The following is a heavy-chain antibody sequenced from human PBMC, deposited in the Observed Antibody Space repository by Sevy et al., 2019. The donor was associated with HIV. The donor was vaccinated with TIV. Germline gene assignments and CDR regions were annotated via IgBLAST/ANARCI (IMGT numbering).Heavy chain of an antibody. J-gene: IGHJ1*01. CDR2: ITAYNGNT. D-gene: IGHD1-26*01. CDR1: GYTFTSYH. V-gene: IGHV1-18*01. CDR3: ARAPSGSQGPGQYFHH. Sequence: ASVKVSCKASGYTFTSYHITWVRQAPGQGLEWMGWITAYNGNTNYAQRLQGRVTMTTDKSTSTAYMELRSLRSDDTAGYYCARAPSGSQGPGQYFHHWGQGTLVTVSS.